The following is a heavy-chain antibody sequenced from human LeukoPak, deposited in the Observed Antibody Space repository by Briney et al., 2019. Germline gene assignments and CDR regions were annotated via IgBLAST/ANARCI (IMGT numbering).Heavy chain of an antibody. J-gene: IGHJ4*02. V-gene: IGHV3-7*01. CDR1: GFTFSTYW. CDR3: VRDSDWSLDY. Sequence: GGSLRLSCEASGFTFSTYWMSWVRQAPGKGLEWVANINKDESQKYFVDSVNGRFAISRDNAKNSMFLQMSSLRAEDTAVYYCVRDSDWSLDYWGQGILVSVSS. CDR2: INKDESQK. D-gene: IGHD3-9*01.